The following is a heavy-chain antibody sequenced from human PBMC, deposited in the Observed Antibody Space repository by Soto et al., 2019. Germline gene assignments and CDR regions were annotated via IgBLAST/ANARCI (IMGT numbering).Heavy chain of an antibody. CDR2: MYSDGST. Sequence: PGGSLRLSCAASGFTFISYAMHWVRQAPGKGLEWVAVMYSDGSTYYADSVKGRFTVSRDNSKNTLYLQMNSLRAEDTAVYYCARFGYSRGWHWGFDPWGPGTLVTVSS. CDR3: ARFGYSRGWHWGFDP. D-gene: IGHD6-19*01. J-gene: IGHJ5*02. V-gene: IGHV3-NL1*01. CDR1: GFTFISYA.